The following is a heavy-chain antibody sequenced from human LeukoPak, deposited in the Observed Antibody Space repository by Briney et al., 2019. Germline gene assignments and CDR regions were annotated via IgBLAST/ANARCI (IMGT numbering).Heavy chain of an antibody. Sequence: SGGSLRLSCAASGFTFSSYEMNWVRQAPGKGLEWVSYISSSGSTIYYADSVKGRFTISRDNAKNSLYLQMNSLRAEDTAVYYCARDYPYDFWSGWNAGPKYVLDAFDIWGQGTMVTVSS. CDR1: GFTFSSYE. CDR2: ISSSGSTI. CDR3: ARDYPYDFWSGWNAGPKYVLDAFDI. V-gene: IGHV3-48*03. J-gene: IGHJ3*02. D-gene: IGHD3-3*01.